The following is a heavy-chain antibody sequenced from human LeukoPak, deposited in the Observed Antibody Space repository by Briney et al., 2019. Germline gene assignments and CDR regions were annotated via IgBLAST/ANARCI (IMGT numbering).Heavy chain of an antibody. Sequence: GGSLRLSCAASGFTFSSYAMSWVRQAPGKGLEWVSAISGSGDSTYYSDSVKGRFTISRDNSKNALYVQMNSLRAEDTAVYYCAKPLVSDYYDSSGYWGYWGQGTLVTVSS. CDR3: AKPLVSDYYDSSGYWGY. CDR2: ISGSGDST. D-gene: IGHD3-22*01. CDR1: GFTFSSYA. V-gene: IGHV3-23*01. J-gene: IGHJ4*02.